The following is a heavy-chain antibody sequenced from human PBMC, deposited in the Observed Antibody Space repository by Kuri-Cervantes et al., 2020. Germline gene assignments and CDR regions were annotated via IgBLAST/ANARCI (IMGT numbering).Heavy chain of an antibody. J-gene: IGHJ3*02. V-gene: IGHV1-2*02. CDR3: ARVLDGYNPTGAFDI. CDR1: GYTFTGYY. D-gene: IGHD5-24*01. Sequence: GGSLRLSCKASGYTFTGYYMHWVRQAPGQGLEWMGWINPNSGGTNYAQKLQGRVTMTRDTSISTAYMELSRLRSDDTAVYYCARVLDGYNPTGAFDIWGQGTMVTVSS. CDR2: INPNSGGT.